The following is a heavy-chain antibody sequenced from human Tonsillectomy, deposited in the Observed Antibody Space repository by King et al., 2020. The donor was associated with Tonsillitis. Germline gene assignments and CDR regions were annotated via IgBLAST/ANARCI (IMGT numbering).Heavy chain of an antibody. CDR1: GFTFSSYA. V-gene: IGHV3-33*05. CDR3: AIGKYGMDV. Sequence: VQLVESGGGVVQPGRSLRLSCAASGFTFSSYAMHWVRQAPGKGLEWVAVISYDGSKKYYADSVKGRFTISRDNAKNTLYLQMNSLRAEDTAVYYCAIGKYGMDVWGQGTTVTVSS. CDR2: ISYDGSKK. J-gene: IGHJ6*02.